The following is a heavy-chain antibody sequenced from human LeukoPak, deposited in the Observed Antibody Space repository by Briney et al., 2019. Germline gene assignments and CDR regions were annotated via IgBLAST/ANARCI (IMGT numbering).Heavy chain of an antibody. Sequence: SETLSLTCAVSGYSISSGCYWGWIRQPPGKGLEWIGSIYHSGSTYYNPSLKSRVTISVDTSKNQFSLKLSSVTAADTAVYYCASLPWGPYIVVVPAAIRYYFDYWGQGTLVTVSS. D-gene: IGHD2-2*01. CDR2: IYHSGST. V-gene: IGHV4-38-2*01. CDR3: ASLPWGPYIVVVPAAIRYYFDY. J-gene: IGHJ4*02. CDR1: GYSISSGCY.